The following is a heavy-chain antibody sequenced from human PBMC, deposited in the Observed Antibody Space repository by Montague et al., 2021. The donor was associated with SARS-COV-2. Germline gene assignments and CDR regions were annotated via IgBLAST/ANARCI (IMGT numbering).Heavy chain of an antibody. CDR1: GGSISGFY. CDR3: ARLLRSCTNGVCRTYYYYALEV. J-gene: IGHJ6*02. V-gene: IGHV4-59*01. CDR2: IYYSGST. Sequence: SETLSLTCTVSGGSISGFYWSWIRQPPGKGLEWIGYIYYSGSTKYNPSLESRVAVSVDRSKNQVSLKLTSVTAADTAVYYCARLLRSCTNGVCRTYYYYALEVWGQGTTVTVSS. D-gene: IGHD2-8*01.